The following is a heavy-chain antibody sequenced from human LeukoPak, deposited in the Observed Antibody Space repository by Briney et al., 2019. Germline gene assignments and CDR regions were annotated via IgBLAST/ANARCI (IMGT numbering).Heavy chain of an antibody. CDR3: AREVGAFDI. V-gene: IGHV3-66*01. CDR1: GFTVRTNA. D-gene: IGHD1-26*01. J-gene: IGHJ3*02. CDR2: IHSGGTP. Sequence: GGSLRLSCAASGFTVRTNAMVWVRQAPGKGLEWVSVIHSGGTPYYADSLKGRFTISRDNSMNTVFLQMNSLRGEDTAVYYCAREVGAFDIWGQGTMVIVSS.